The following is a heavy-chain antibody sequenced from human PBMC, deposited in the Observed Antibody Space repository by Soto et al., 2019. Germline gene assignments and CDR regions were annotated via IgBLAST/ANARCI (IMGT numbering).Heavy chain of an antibody. D-gene: IGHD6-19*01. Sequence: RASVKVSCKASGGTFSSYAISWVRQAPGQGLEWMGGIIPIFGTANCAQKFQGRVTITADKSTSTAYMELSSLRSEDTAVYYCARGAVAGTSGAFDIWGQGTMVTVSS. CDR3: ARGAVAGTSGAFDI. V-gene: IGHV1-69*06. CDR1: GGTFSSYA. CDR2: IIPIFGTA. J-gene: IGHJ3*02.